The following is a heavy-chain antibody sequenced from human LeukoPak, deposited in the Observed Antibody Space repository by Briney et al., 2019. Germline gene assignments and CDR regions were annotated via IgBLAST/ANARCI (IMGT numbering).Heavy chain of an antibody. V-gene: IGHV3-48*01. CDR2: ISSSSSTI. CDR3: ARDGVPAARIAFYYYYYMDV. J-gene: IGHJ6*03. Sequence: GGSLRLSCAASGFTFSSYSMNWVRQAPGKGLEWVSYISSSSSTIYYADSVKGRFTISRDNAKNSLYLQMNSLRAEDTAVYYCARDGVPAARIAFYYYYYMDVWGKGTTVTVSS. CDR1: GFTFSSYS. D-gene: IGHD2-2*01.